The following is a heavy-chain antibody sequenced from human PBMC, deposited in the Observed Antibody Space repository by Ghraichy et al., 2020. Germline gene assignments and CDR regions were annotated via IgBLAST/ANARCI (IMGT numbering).Heavy chain of an antibody. J-gene: IGHJ4*02. CDR2: FYPSAST. V-gene: IGHV4-30-2*01. CDR3: ARASIMVRGVIIRDLDY. D-gene: IGHD3-10*01. Sequence: SETLSLTCTVSGGSIISGGYSWSWILQPPGQGLEWIGYFYPSASTYYNPSLKSRVTISVNRTKNQFSLSLSSVTAADTAVYYCARASIMVRGVIIRDLDYWGQGILVTVSS. CDR1: GGSIISGGYS.